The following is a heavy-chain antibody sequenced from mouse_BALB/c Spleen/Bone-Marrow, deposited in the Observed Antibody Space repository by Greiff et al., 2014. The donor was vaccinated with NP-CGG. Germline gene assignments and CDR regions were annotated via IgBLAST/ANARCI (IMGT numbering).Heavy chain of an antibody. Sequence: VQLKESGGDLVKPGGSLKLSCADSGFTFSSYGMSWGRQTPDKRLEWVATISSGGSNTYYPDSVKGRFTISRDNAKNTLYLQMSSLKSEDTAMYYCARHQRYYAMDYWGQGTSVTVSS. CDR3: ARHQRYYAMDY. J-gene: IGHJ4*01. V-gene: IGHV5-6*01. CDR2: ISSGGSNT. CDR1: GFTFSSYG.